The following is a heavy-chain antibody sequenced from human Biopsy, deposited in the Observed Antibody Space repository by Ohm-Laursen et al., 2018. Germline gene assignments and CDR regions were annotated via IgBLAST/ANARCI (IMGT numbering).Heavy chain of an antibody. Sequence: VTLSLTCAVYGEYFNGYYWSWIRQTPGKGLEWIGEINHSGRTNYNPSLKSRVTISVDTSKNQFSLKVRSVTAADTAVYYCVRGVDYYDPYHYYALDVWGQGTTVTVSS. CDR3: VRGVDYYDPYHYYALDV. D-gene: IGHD3-22*01. CDR1: GEYFNGYY. V-gene: IGHV4-34*01. J-gene: IGHJ6*02. CDR2: INHSGRT.